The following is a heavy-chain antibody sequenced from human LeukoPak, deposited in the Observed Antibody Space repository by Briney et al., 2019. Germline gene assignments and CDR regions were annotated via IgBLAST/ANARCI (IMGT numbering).Heavy chain of an antibody. J-gene: IGHJ4*02. CDR1: GFTFEDYA. CDR3: AKDTGYYYDSSNYWV. CDR2: ISWNSGSI. Sequence: GRSLRLSCAASGFTFEDYAMHWVRQAPGKGLEWASGISWNSGSIGYADSVKGRFTISRDNAKNSLYLQMNSLRAEDTALYYCAKDTGYYYDSSNYWVWGQGTLVIVSS. V-gene: IGHV3-9*01. D-gene: IGHD3-22*01.